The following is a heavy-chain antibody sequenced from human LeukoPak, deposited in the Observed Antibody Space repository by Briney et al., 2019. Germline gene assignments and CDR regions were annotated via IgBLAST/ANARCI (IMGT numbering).Heavy chain of an antibody. V-gene: IGHV4-39*07. D-gene: IGHD6-13*01. Sequence: SETLSLTCTVSVGSISSSSYYWGWIRQPPGKGLEWIGSIYYSGSTYYNPSLKSRVTISVDTSKNQFSLKLSSVTAADTAVYYCARGPLAAAVPAAFDIWGQGTMVTVSS. CDR3: ARGPLAAAVPAAFDI. J-gene: IGHJ3*02. CDR1: VGSISSSSYY. CDR2: IYYSGST.